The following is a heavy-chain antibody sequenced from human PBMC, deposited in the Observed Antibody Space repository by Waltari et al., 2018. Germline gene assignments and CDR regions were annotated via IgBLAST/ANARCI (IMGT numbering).Heavy chain of an antibody. Sequence: QVQLQESGPGLVKPSQTLSLTCTVSGGSISSGSYYWSWIRQPAGKGLEWIGYIYTSGSTNYNPSLKSRVTISVDTSKNQFSLKLSSVTAADTAVYYCARVSPVGWFDPWGQGTLVTVSS. D-gene: IGHD1-26*01. CDR1: GGSISSGSYY. J-gene: IGHJ5*02. CDR3: ARVSPVGWFDP. V-gene: IGHV4-61*09. CDR2: IYTSGST.